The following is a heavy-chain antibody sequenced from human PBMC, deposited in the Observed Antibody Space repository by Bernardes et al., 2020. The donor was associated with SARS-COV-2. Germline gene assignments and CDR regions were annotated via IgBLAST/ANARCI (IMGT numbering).Heavy chain of an antibody. CDR1: GFTFNSYG. CDR2: ISYDGSIK. J-gene: IGHJ4*02. V-gene: IGHV3-30*18. Sequence: GGSLRLSCRASGFTFNSYGMHWVRQAPGKGLEWVAVISYDGSIKYYADSVKGRFTISRDNSKNTLYLHMNSLRPEDTALYYCAKIQYSDSSGYPTPNYFDHWGQGTLVTVSS. D-gene: IGHD3-22*01. CDR3: AKIQYSDSSGYPTPNYFDH.